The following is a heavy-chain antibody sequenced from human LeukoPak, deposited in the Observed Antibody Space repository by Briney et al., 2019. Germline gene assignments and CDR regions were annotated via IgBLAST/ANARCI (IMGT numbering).Heavy chain of an antibody. CDR1: GFTFKKYW. Sequence: PGGSLRLSCAASGFTFKKYWMNWVRQVPGKGLECLANIKEDGSETYYADSVKGRFTISRDNPKNLLFLQINSLRVEDTAVYYCARDRAHNSWSDYWGQGTLVTVSS. V-gene: IGHV3-7*01. CDR3: ARDRAHNSWSDY. CDR2: IKEDGSET. D-gene: IGHD6-13*01. J-gene: IGHJ4*02.